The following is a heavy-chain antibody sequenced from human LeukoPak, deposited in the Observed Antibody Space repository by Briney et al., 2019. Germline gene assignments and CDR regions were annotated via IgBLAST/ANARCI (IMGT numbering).Heavy chain of an antibody. CDR1: GFTFSNYA. J-gene: IGHJ4*02. D-gene: IGHD6-19*01. CDR3: AKDRYSSPDY. V-gene: IGHV3-23*01. Sequence: GGSLRLSCAASGFTFSNYAMNWVRQAPGKGLEWVSVISGSGGSTYYADSVKGRFTISRDNSKNTLYLQMNSLRVEDTAVYYCAKDRYSSPDYWGQGTLVAVSS. CDR2: ISGSGGST.